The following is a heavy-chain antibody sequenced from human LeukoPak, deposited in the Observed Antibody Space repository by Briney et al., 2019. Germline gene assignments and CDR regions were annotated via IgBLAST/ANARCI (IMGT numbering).Heavy chain of an antibody. J-gene: IGHJ4*02. Sequence: SETLSLTCAVYGGSFSGYYWSWIRQPLGKGLDWIGEINHSGSTNYNPSLKSRVTISVDTSKNQFSLKLSSVTAADTAVYYCARRPRNSGSYDGPSGLDYWSQGTLVTVSS. CDR1: GGSFSGYY. CDR2: INHSGST. V-gene: IGHV4-34*01. CDR3: ARRPRNSGSYDGPSGLDY. D-gene: IGHD1-26*01.